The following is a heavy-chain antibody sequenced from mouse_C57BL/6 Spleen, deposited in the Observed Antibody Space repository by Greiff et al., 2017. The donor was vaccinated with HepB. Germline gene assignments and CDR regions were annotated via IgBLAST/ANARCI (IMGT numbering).Heavy chain of an antibody. J-gene: IGHJ2*01. CDR2: ISYDGSN. CDR3: ARGAYDDYFDY. D-gene: IGHD2-12*01. Sequence: DVQLQESGPGLVKPSQSLSLTCSVTGYSITSGYYWNWIRQFPGNKLEWMGYISYDGSNNYNPSLKNRISITRDTSKNQFFLKLNSVTTEDTATYYCARGAYDDYFDYWGQGTTLTVSS. V-gene: IGHV3-6*01. CDR1: GYSITSGYY.